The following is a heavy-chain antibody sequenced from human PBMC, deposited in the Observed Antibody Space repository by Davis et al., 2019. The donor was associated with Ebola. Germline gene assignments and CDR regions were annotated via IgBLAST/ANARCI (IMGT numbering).Heavy chain of an antibody. D-gene: IGHD3-9*01. CDR1: GYTFTSYD. CDR2: MNPNSGNT. CDR3: ARGDILTGGFDQ. V-gene: IGHV1-8*01. Sequence: ASVKVSCKASGYTFTSYDINWVRQATGQGLEWMGWMNPNSGNTGYAPRLQGRVTMSTDTSTDTAYLELRSLRSDDTAVYYCARGDILTGGFDQWGQGTLVTVSS. J-gene: IGHJ4*02.